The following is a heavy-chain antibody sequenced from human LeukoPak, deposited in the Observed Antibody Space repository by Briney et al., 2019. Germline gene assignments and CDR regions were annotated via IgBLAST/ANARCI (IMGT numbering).Heavy chain of an antibody. J-gene: IGHJ6*04. CDR1: GFTFSSYA. V-gene: IGHV3-23*01. CDR2: ISGSGGST. Sequence: PGGSLRLSCAASGFTFSSYAMSWVRQAPGKGLEWVSAISGSGGSTYYANSVKGRFTISRDNSKNTLYLQMNSLRAEDTAVYYCARNPNGSGSYYRYYYYGMDVWGKGTTVTVSS. CDR3: ARNPNGSGSYYRYYYYGMDV. D-gene: IGHD3-10*01.